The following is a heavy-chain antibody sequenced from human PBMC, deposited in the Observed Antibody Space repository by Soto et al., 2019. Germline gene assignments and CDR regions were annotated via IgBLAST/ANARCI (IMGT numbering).Heavy chain of an antibody. D-gene: IGHD1-26*01. CDR1: GFTFSSYG. Sequence: GGSLRLSCAASGFTFSSYGMHWVRQAPGKGLEWVAIISYDGSNKYYADSVKGRFTISRDNSKNTLYLQLRSLRVEDTAVYYCARDRLQIVGPILLYHWGQGTPVTVSS. J-gene: IGHJ5*02. CDR2: ISYDGSNK. V-gene: IGHV3-30*03. CDR3: ARDRLQIVGPILLYH.